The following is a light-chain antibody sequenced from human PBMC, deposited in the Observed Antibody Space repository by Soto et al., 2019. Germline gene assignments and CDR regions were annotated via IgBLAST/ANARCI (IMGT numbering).Light chain of an antibody. J-gene: IGLJ1*01. Sequence: QSALTQPRSVSGSPGQSVTISCTGTSSDVGDYNFVSWYQQHPGKDPKLMIYDVNKRPSGVPDRCSGSKSCNTASLTISGLQAEDEADYYCCSYAGSYTYVFGTGTKLTFL. CDR3: CSYAGSYTYV. CDR2: DVN. V-gene: IGLV2-11*01. CDR1: SSDVGDYNF.